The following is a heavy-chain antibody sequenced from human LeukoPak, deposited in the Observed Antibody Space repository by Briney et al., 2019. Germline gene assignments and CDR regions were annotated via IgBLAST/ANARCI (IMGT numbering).Heavy chain of an antibody. J-gene: IGHJ4*02. CDR2: ISSSSSYI. Sequence: GGSLRLSCTASGFTFSIYRMNWVRQAPGKGPEWVSSISSSSSYIYYADSVEGRFTISRDNAKNSLYLQMNSLRAEDTAVYYCARDLYHFDTSGYLYWGQGTLVTVSS. CDR1: GFTFSIYR. V-gene: IGHV3-21*06. D-gene: IGHD3-22*01. CDR3: ARDLYHFDTSGYLY.